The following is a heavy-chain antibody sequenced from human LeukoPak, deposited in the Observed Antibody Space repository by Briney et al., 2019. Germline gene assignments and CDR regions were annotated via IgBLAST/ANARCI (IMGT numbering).Heavy chain of an antibody. CDR1: GFTFSSYS. V-gene: IGHV3-21*01. J-gene: IGHJ5*02. CDR3: AREGTPYCFDP. D-gene: IGHD3-10*01. Sequence: GGSLRLSCAASGFTFSSYSMNWVRQAPGKGLEWVSSISSSSSYIYYAGSVKGRFTISRDNAKNSLYLQMNSLRAEDTAVYYCAREGTPYCFDPWGQGTLVTVSS. CDR2: ISSSSSYI.